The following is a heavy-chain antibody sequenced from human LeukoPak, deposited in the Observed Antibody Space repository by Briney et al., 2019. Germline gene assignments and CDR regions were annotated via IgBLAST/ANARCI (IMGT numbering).Heavy chain of an antibody. CDR3: ARDPDSEGYYFVDY. J-gene: IGHJ4*02. D-gene: IGHD3-22*01. Sequence: GGSLRLSCAASGFTFSNYAMSWVRQAPGKGLEWVSAITGSGDYTYYADSVKGRFTISRDNSKNTLFLQMNSLRAEDTAVFYCARDPDSEGYYFVDYWGQGTLVTVSS. CDR1: GFTFSNYA. V-gene: IGHV3-23*01. CDR2: ITGSGDYT.